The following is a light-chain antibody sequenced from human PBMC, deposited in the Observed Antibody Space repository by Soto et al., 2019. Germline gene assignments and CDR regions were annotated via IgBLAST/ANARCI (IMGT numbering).Light chain of an antibody. Sequence: QSVLTQPPSASGSPGQSVTISCTGSSSDVGGYEYVSWYQQHPGKAPKLIIYEVIKRPSGVPDRFSGSKSGNTASLTVSGLQAEDEGDYYCSSYAGSNNLHVLFGGGTKLTVL. CDR3: SSYAGSNNLHVL. V-gene: IGLV2-8*01. J-gene: IGLJ2*01. CDR1: SSDVGGYEY. CDR2: EVI.